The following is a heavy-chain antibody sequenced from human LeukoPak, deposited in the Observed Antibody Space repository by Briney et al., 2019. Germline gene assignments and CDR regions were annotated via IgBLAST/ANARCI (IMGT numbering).Heavy chain of an antibody. CDR2: IYYSGST. Sequence: SETLSLTCTVSGGSISSYYWSWIRQPPGKGLEWIGYIYYSGSTNYNPSLKSRVTISVDTSKNQFSLKLSSVTAADTAVYYCAGVVPAAMDASGWYDYWGQGTLVTVSS. V-gene: IGHV4-59*01. CDR3: AGVVPAAMDASGWYDY. D-gene: IGHD2-2*01. J-gene: IGHJ4*02. CDR1: GGSISSYY.